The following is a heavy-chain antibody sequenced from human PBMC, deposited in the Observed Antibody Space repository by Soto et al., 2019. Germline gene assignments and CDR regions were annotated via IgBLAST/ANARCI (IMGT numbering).Heavy chain of an antibody. CDR3: ARGGYDFWSGYYTDYYYYYYMDV. CDR2: IYYSGSA. V-gene: IGHV4-59*01. D-gene: IGHD3-3*01. CDR1: GGSISSYY. J-gene: IGHJ6*03. Sequence: SETLSLTCTVSGGSISSYYWSWIRQPPGKGLEWIGYIYYSGSANYNPSLKSRVTISVDTSKNQFSLKLSSVTAADTAVYYCARGGYDFWSGYYTDYYYYYYMDVWGKGTTVTVSS.